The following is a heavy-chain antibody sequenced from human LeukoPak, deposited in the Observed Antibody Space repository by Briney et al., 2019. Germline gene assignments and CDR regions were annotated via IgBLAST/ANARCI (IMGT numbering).Heavy chain of an antibody. CDR2: IYPGDSDT. Sequence: GESLKISCKGSGYSFTSYWIGWVRQMPGKGLGWMGIIYPGDSDTKYSPSFQGQVTISADKSISTAYLQWSSLRASDTAMYYCARHIPHSSGWSYFDYWGQGTLVTVSS. V-gene: IGHV5-51*01. CDR3: ARHIPHSSGWSYFDY. CDR1: GYSFTSYW. J-gene: IGHJ4*02. D-gene: IGHD6-19*01.